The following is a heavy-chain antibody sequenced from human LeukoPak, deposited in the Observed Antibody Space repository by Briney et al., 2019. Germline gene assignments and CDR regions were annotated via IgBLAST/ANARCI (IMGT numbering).Heavy chain of an antibody. Sequence: GESLKVSCKGSGYSFTSYWIGWVRQMPGKGLEWMGIIYPGDSDTRYSPSFQGQVTISADKSISTAYLQWSSLKASDTAMYYCATHGEGGYSYGLPLYWGQGTLVTVSS. J-gene: IGHJ4*02. CDR2: IYPGDSDT. D-gene: IGHD5-18*01. CDR3: ATHGEGGYSYGLPLY. V-gene: IGHV5-51*01. CDR1: GYSFTSYW.